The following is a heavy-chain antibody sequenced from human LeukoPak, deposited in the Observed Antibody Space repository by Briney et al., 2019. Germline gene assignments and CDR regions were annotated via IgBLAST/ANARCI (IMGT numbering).Heavy chain of an antibody. V-gene: IGHV4-59*01. CDR3: ARESSTFYYDSSGYPLPFRYFDY. J-gene: IGHJ4*02. Sequence: SETLSLTCIVSGGSISGYYWSWIRQPPGKGLEWIGSIYYSGSTDYNPSLKSRVIISVDTSKNQFSLSLISVTAADTAVYYCARESSTFYYDSSGYPLPFRYFDYWDQGILVTVSS. D-gene: IGHD3-22*01. CDR1: GGSISGYY. CDR2: IYYSGST.